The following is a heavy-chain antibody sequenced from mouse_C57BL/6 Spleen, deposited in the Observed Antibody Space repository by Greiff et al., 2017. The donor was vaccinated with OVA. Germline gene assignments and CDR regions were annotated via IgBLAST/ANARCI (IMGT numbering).Heavy chain of an antibody. CDR1: GFSLTSYG. V-gene: IGHV2-2*01. J-gene: IGHJ1*03. Sequence: VQLQESGPGLVQPSQSLSITCTVSGFSLTSYGVHWVRQSPGKGLEWLGVIWSGGSTDYNAAFISRLSISKDNSKSQVFFKMNSLQADDTAIYYCARGMITTRWYCDVWGTGTTVTVSS. CDR3: ARGMITTRWYCDV. D-gene: IGHD2-4*01. CDR2: IWSGGST.